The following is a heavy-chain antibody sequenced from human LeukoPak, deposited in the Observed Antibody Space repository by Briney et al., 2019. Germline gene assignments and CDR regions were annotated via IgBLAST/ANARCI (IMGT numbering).Heavy chain of an antibody. CDR2: IYPGDSDT. V-gene: IGHV5-51*01. CDR3: ARLAAITSWFDP. J-gene: IGHJ5*02. Sequence: GDSLKISCKGSGYSFTNSWIGWVRQLPGKSLEWMGIIYPGDSDTRYSPSFQGQVTISADKSISTAYLQWGSLKASDTAMYYCARLAAITSWFDPWGQGTLVTVSS. D-gene: IGHD5-12*01. CDR1: GYSFTNSW.